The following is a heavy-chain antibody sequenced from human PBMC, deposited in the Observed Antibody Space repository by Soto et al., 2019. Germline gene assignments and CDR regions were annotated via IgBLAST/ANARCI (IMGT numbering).Heavy chain of an antibody. CDR3: TTYLRVDYDFWSGYYFLRDYYSYMDV. Sequence: GGSLRLSCAASGFTFSNAWMSWVRQAPGKGLEWVGRIKSKTDGGTTDYAAPVKGRFTISRDDSKNTLYLQMNSLKTEDTAVFFFTTYLRVDYDFWSGYYFLRDYYSYMDVWGKGTTVTVSS. J-gene: IGHJ6*03. CDR2: IKSKTDGGTT. D-gene: IGHD3-3*01. CDR1: GFTFSNAW. V-gene: IGHV3-15*01.